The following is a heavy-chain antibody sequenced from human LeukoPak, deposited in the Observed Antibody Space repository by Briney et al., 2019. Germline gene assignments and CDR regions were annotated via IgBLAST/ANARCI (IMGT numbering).Heavy chain of an antibody. CDR1: GFTFSSYD. D-gene: IGHD2-15*01. V-gene: IGHV3-13*01. J-gene: IGHJ4*02. CDR2: IGTAGDT. CDR3: ARGGNRYCSGGSCYMFDY. Sequence: GGSLRLSCAASGFTFSSYDMHRVRQATGKGLEWVSAIGTAGDTYYPGSVKGRFTISRENAKNSLYLQMNSLRAGVKVVYYCARGGNRYCSGGSCYMFDYWGQGTLVTVSS.